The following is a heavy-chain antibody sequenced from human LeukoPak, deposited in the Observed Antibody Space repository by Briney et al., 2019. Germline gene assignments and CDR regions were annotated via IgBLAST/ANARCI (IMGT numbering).Heavy chain of an antibody. J-gene: IGHJ4*02. Sequence: GGSLRLSCAASGFAFNFYAMSWVRQAPGKGLQWVSTINANGINTYYEDSVRGRFTISRDNSKDTLYLQMNSLRADDTAVYYCARDSGYSAFDYWGQGTLVTVSS. CDR3: ARDSGYSAFDY. D-gene: IGHD5-12*01. CDR1: GFAFNFYA. CDR2: INANGINT. V-gene: IGHV3-23*01.